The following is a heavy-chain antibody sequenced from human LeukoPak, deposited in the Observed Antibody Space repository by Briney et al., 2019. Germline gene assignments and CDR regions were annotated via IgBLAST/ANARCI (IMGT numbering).Heavy chain of an antibody. CDR1: GYTFTGYY. Sequence: ASVKVSCKASGYTFTGYYMHWVRQAPGQGLEWMGRINPNSGGTNYAQKFQGRVTMTRDTSISTAYMELSRLRSDDTAVYYCARVYYYGSGSYYNVNPYYLAYWGQGSLVTVSS. CDR2: INPNSGGT. J-gene: IGHJ4*02. V-gene: IGHV1-2*06. CDR3: ARVYYYGSGSYYNVNPYYLAY. D-gene: IGHD3-10*01.